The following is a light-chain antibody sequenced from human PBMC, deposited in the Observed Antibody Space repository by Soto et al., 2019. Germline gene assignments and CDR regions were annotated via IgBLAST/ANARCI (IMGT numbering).Light chain of an antibody. CDR2: DAS. J-gene: IGKJ5*01. Sequence: EIVLTQSPATLSLSPGERATLSCRASQSVSSYLAWYQQKPGQAPRLLIYDASNRATGIPARFSGSGSGTDFTLTISSLEPEDFAVYYCQQRSNWPLGITFGQGTRLEI. CDR3: QQRSNWPLGIT. V-gene: IGKV3-11*01. CDR1: QSVSSY.